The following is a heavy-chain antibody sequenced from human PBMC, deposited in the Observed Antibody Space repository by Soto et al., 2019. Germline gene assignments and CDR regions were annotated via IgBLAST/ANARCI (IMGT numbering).Heavy chain of an antibody. D-gene: IGHD6-19*01. CDR1: GGTFSSYA. J-gene: IGHJ4*02. CDR3: ARGRGSGWRSYFDY. V-gene: IGHV1-69*01. CDR2: IIPIFGTA. Sequence: QVQLVQSGAEVKKPGSSVKVSCKASGGTFSSYAISRVRQAPGQGLEWMGGIIPIFGTANYAQKFQGRVTITADESTSTAYMELSSLRSEDTAVYYCARGRGSGWRSYFDYWGQGTLVTVSS.